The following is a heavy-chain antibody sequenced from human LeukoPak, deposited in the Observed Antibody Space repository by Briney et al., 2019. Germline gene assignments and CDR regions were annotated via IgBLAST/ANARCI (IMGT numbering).Heavy chain of an antibody. CDR1: GYTFTGYY. V-gene: IGHV1-2*02. Sequence: VASVKVSCKASGYTFTGYYMHWVRQAPGQGLEWMGWINPNSGGTNYAQKFQGRVTMTRDTSTTTVYMELSSLRSEDTAVYYCARGGPAGDFIVVAPTNNAFDIWGQGTMVTVSS. D-gene: IGHD2-2*01. J-gene: IGHJ3*02. CDR3: ARGGPAGDFIVVAPTNNAFDI. CDR2: INPNSGGT.